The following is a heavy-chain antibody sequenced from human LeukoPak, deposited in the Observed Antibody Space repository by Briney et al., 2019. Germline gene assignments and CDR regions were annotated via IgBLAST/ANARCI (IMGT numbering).Heavy chain of an antibody. CDR1: GFTFSSYA. D-gene: IGHD1-26*01. CDR2: ISYDGSNK. Sequence: GGSLRLSCAASGFTFSSYAMHWVRQAPGKGLEWVAVISYDGSNKYYADSVKGRFTISRDNSKNTLYLQMNSLRAEDTAVYYCASPLGADAFDIWGQGTVVTVSS. CDR3: ASPLGADAFDI. V-gene: IGHV3-30-3*01. J-gene: IGHJ3*02.